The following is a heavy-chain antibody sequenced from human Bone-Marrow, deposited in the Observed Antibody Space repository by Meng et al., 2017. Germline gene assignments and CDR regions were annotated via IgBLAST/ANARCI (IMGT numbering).Heavy chain of an antibody. J-gene: IGHJ4*02. CDR3: ARSNYYYDSSGYGFDY. D-gene: IGHD3-22*01. CDR2: INPNSGGT. Sequence: ASVKVSCKASGYTFTGYYMHWVRQAPGQGLEWMGRINPNSGGTNYAQKFQGRVTMTRDTSISTAYMGLSRLRSDDTAVYYCARSNYYYDSSGYGFDYWGQGTLVTVSS. V-gene: IGHV1-2*06. CDR1: GYTFTGYY.